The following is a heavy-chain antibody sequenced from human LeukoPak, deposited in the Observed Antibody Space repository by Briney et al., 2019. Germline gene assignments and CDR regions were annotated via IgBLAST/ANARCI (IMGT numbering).Heavy chain of an antibody. J-gene: IGHJ4*02. D-gene: IGHD3-10*01. Sequence: ASVKVSCKASGYTSTSYDINWVRQATGQGLEWMGWMNPNSGNTGYAQKFQGRVTMTRNTSISTAYMELSSLRSEDTAVYYCARVIGNMVRGVILVYWGQGTLVTVSS. V-gene: IGHV1-8*01. CDR2: MNPNSGNT. CDR1: GYTSTSYD. CDR3: ARVIGNMVRGVILVY.